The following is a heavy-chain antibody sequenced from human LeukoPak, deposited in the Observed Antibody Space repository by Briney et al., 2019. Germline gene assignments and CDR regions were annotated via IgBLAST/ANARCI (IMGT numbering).Heavy chain of an antibody. CDR1: GFTFAGYT. J-gene: IGHJ3*02. V-gene: IGHV3-23*01. Sequence: GALRLSCAASGFTFAGYTMNWVRQAPGKGLEWVSGIGASGGSTFYADSVKGRFTISRDNSKNTVYLQINSLRAEDTAVYYCAKDLGQRWLQSDALDIWGQGTMVIVSS. CDR3: AKDLGQRWLQSDALDI. D-gene: IGHD5-24*01. CDR2: IGASGGST.